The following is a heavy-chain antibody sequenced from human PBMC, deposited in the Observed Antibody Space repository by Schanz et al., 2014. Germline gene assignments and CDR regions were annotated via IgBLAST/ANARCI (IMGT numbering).Heavy chain of an antibody. CDR3: ARGGSGSHYRLDY. J-gene: IGHJ4*02. D-gene: IGHD1-26*01. CDR1: GFGFSSYS. V-gene: IGHV3-48*01. Sequence: EVQLVESGGGLVQPGGSLRLSCAASGFGFSSYSMNWVRQAPGKGLEWVSYISGSSRTIYYADSMKGRFTVSRANAENALYLQMNSLRAEDTGLYCCARGGSGSHYRLDYWGQGTLVTVSS. CDR2: ISGSSRTI.